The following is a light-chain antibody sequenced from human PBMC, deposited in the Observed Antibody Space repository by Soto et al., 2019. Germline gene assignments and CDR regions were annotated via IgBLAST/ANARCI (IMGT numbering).Light chain of an antibody. Sequence: PGERATLSCRASQSVSGNYLAWYQQKPGQAPSLLIHGASSRATGIPERFSGSGSGTDFTLTISSLQSEDFAVYFCQQYNIWPLWTFGQGTKVDIK. V-gene: IGKV3D-15*01. CDR1: QSVSGN. CDR2: GAS. J-gene: IGKJ1*01. CDR3: QQYNIWPLWT.